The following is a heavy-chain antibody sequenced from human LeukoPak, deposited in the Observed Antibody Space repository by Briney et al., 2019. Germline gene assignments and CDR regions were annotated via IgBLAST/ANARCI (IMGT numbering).Heavy chain of an antibody. D-gene: IGHD3-3*01. V-gene: IGHV1-18*01. CDR1: GYTFTSYG. Sequence: ASVKVSCKASGYTFTSYGISWVRRAPGQGLEWMGWISAYNGNTNYAQKLQGRVTMTTDTSTSTAYMELRSLRSDDTAVYYCARDGEVGTPGGARITIFGVVISGAFDIWGQGTMVTVSS. J-gene: IGHJ3*02. CDR3: ARDGEVGTPGGARITIFGVVISGAFDI. CDR2: ISAYNGNT.